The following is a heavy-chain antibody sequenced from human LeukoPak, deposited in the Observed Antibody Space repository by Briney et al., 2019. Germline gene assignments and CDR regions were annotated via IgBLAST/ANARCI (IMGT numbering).Heavy chain of an antibody. D-gene: IGHD2-2*01. J-gene: IGHJ3*02. V-gene: IGHV6-1*01. CDR2: TYYRSRWYN. CDR3: AGHTTSSHGTFDI. CDR1: GDSVSSNSAA. Sequence: HSQTLSLTCAISGDSVSSNSAAWNWIRQSPSRGLEWLGRTYYRSRWYNDYAVSVKSRIIINADTSKNQFSLMLNSVTPDDTAVYYCAGHTTSSHGTFDIWGQGTMVTVSS.